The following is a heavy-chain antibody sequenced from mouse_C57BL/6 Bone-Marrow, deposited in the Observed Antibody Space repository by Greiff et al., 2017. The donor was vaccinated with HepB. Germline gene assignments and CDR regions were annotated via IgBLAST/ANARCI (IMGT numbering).Heavy chain of an antibody. CDR2: ISSGGDYI. J-gene: IGHJ4*01. CDR1: GFTFSSYA. D-gene: IGHD2-4*01. CDR3: TRDEKASRFGSTMITRAMDY. Sequence: DVQLVESGEGLVKPGGSLKLSCAASGFTFSSYAMSWVRQTPEKRLEWVAYISSGGDYIYYADTVKGRFTISRDNARNTLYLQMSRLKSEDTAMYYCTRDEKASRFGSTMITRAMDYWGQGTSVTVSS. V-gene: IGHV5-9-1*02.